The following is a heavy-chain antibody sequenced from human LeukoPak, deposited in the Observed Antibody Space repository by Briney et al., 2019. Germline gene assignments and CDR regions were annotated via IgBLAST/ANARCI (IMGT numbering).Heavy chain of an antibody. Sequence: GGSLRLSCTASGFTFSNYWMGWVRQAPGKGLEWVAVISYDGSNKYYADSVKGRFTISRDNSKNTLYLQVNSLRAEDTAVYYCARGKGGTLDYGGNDPDYFDYWGQGTLVTVSS. D-gene: IGHD4-23*01. CDR1: GFTFSNYW. CDR2: ISYDGSNK. V-gene: IGHV3-30*03. CDR3: ARGKGGTLDYGGNDPDYFDY. J-gene: IGHJ4*02.